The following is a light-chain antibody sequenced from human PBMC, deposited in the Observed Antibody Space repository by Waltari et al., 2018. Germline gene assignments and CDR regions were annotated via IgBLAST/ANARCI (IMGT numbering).Light chain of an antibody. CDR2: DAS. J-gene: IGKJ4*01. CDR3: QQRSTWPLT. CDR1: KNIGRH. V-gene: IGKV3-11*01. Sequence: EIVLTQSPATLSLSPGERATLSCWASKNIGRHLAWYQQRPGQAPSLVIYDASNRATGIPARFSGSGSGTDFTLTISSLEPEDFAVYYCQQRSTWPLTFGGGTKVDIK.